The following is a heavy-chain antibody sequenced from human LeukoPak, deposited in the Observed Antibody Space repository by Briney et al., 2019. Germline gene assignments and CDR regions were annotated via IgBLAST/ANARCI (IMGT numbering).Heavy chain of an antibody. J-gene: IGHJ4*02. Sequence: SETLSLTCTVSGGSISSYYWSWIRQPPGKGLEWIGYIYYSGSTNYNASLKSQVSISIDTSKNQFSLRLTSVTAADTAVYYCARQTGSGLFILPGGQGTLVTVSS. D-gene: IGHD3/OR15-3a*01. CDR3: ARQTGSGLFILP. CDR2: IYYSGST. V-gene: IGHV4-59*08. CDR1: GGSISSYY.